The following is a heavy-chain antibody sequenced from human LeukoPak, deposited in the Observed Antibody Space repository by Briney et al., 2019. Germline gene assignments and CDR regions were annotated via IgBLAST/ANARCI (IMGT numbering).Heavy chain of an antibody. D-gene: IGHD1-1*01. J-gene: IGHJ4*02. CDR3: AKSEIRTGSLYGY. V-gene: IGHV3-23*01. Sequence: GGSLRLSCAASGFSFSSYAMSWVRQAPGKGLEWVSAISGSGGSTYYAASVKGRFTISRDNAKNTLYLQMNSLRAEDTAVYYCAKSEIRTGSLYGYWGQGTLVTVSS. CDR1: GFSFSSYA. CDR2: ISGSGGST.